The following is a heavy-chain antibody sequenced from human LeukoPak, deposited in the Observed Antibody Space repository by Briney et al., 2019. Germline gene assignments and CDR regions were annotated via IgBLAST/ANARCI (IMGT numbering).Heavy chain of an antibody. J-gene: IGHJ5*02. Sequence: ASVKVSCKASGYTFTSYYMHWVRQAPGQGLEWMGIINPSGGSTSYAQKFQGRVTMTRDMSTSTDYMELSSLRSEDTAVYYCARDNAVEDTAWWFDPWGQGTLVTVSS. CDR1: GYTFTSYY. CDR3: ARDNAVEDTAWWFDP. D-gene: IGHD4-23*01. V-gene: IGHV1-46*01. CDR2: INPSGGST.